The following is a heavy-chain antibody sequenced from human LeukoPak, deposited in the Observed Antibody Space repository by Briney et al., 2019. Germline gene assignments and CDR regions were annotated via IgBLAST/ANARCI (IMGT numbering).Heavy chain of an antibody. CDR3: ARPAYSSGWYNWFDP. Sequence: SETLSLTCTVSGGSISSSSYYWGWIRQPPGKGLEWIGNIYYSGSTYYNPSLKSRVTISVDTSKNQFSLKLSSVTAADTAVYYCARPAYSSGWYNWFDPWGQGTLVTVSP. V-gene: IGHV4-39*01. J-gene: IGHJ5*02. D-gene: IGHD6-19*01. CDR1: GGSISSSSYY. CDR2: IYYSGST.